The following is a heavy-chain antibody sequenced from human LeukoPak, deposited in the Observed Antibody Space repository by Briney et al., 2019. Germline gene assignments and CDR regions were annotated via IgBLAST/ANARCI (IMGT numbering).Heavy chain of an antibody. J-gene: IGHJ3*02. CDR1: GYTFTGYY. Sequence: GASVKVSCKASGYTFTGYYMHWVRQAPGQGLEWMGWINPNSGGTNYAQKLQGRVTMTTDTSTSTAYMELRSLRSDDTAVYYCARDGYDDSSGYYFRTWGGGTSDAFDIWGQGTMVTVSS. D-gene: IGHD3-22*01. V-gene: IGHV1-2*02. CDR3: ARDGYDDSSGYYFRTWGGGTSDAFDI. CDR2: INPNSGGT.